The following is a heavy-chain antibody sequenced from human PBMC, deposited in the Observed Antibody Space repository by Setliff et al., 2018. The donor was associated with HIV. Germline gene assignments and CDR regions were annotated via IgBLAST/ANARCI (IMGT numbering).Heavy chain of an antibody. CDR2: INGNSGAT. D-gene: IGHD6-19*01. CDR3: ATELFIVVAGHTPTFDY. J-gene: IGHJ4*02. Sequence: ASVKVSCKASGYTFSDYYLHWVRQAPGQGLEWMGWINGNSGATNYAQKFQGRVTMTRDTSTYTAYMELTRLRSEDTAVYYCATELFIVVAGHTPTFDYWGQGTLVTVSS. V-gene: IGHV1-2*02. CDR1: GYTFSDYY.